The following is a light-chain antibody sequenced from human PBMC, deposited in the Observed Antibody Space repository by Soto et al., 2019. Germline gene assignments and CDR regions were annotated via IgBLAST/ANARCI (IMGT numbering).Light chain of an antibody. CDR3: QQSLTMPIP. Sequence: DIQMTQSPASLSVSVGDRVTITCRASQSINNYLNWYLQRPGQAPKLLIRSASTLQRGVPSRFSGSGSRTEFTLTIADLQPDDFGTYYCQQSLTMPIPFGHGTRLDIK. CDR1: QSINNY. J-gene: IGKJ5*01. V-gene: IGKV1-39*01. CDR2: SAS.